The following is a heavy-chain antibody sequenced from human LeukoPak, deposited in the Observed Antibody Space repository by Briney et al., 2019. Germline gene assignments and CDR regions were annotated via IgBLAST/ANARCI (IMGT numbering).Heavy chain of an antibody. CDR2: ISAYNGNT. CDR3: ARCGYIYGWFVGYYYNYMDV. Sequence: ASVKVSCKASGYTFTSYGISWVRQASGQGLEWTGWISAYNGNTNYAQKLQGRVTMTTDTSTSTAYMELRSLRSDDTAVYYCARCGYIYGWFVGYYYNYMDVWGKGTTVTVSS. D-gene: IGHD5-18*01. V-gene: IGHV1-18*01. J-gene: IGHJ6*03. CDR1: GYTFTSYG.